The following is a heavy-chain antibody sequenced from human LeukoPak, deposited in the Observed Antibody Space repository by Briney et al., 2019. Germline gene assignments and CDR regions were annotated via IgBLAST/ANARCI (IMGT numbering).Heavy chain of an antibody. Sequence: GASVKVSCKASGYTFTSYGISWVRQAPGQVLEWMGWISAYNGNTNYAQKLQGRVTMTTDTSTSTAYMELRSLRSDDTAVYYCARGRASSSWYYFDYWGQGTLVTVSS. CDR3: ARGRASSSWYYFDY. D-gene: IGHD6-13*01. CDR1: GYTFTSYG. CDR2: ISAYNGNT. J-gene: IGHJ4*02. V-gene: IGHV1-18*01.